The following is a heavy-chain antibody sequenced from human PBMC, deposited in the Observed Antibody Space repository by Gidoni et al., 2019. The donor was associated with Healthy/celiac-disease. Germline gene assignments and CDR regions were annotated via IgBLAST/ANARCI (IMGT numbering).Heavy chain of an antibody. CDR3: AKDQKDITMIVVVITPYYFDY. CDR2: ISGSGGST. V-gene: IGHV3-23*01. D-gene: IGHD3-22*01. Sequence: EVQLLESGGGLVQPGGSLRLSCAASGFTFSSYALSWFRQAPGKGLEWVAAISGSGGSTYYADAVKGRFTISRDNAKNTLYLQMNSLRAEDTAVYYCAKDQKDITMIVVVITPYYFDYWGQGTLVTVSS. J-gene: IGHJ4*02. CDR1: GFTFSSYA.